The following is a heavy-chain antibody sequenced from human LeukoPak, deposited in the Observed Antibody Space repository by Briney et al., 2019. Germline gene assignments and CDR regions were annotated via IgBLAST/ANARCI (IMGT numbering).Heavy chain of an antibody. V-gene: IGHV4-4*07. CDR3: ARGLGYCSSTSCYPNWFDP. CDR2: IYTSGST. D-gene: IGHD2-2*01. Sequence: SEXLSLTCTVSGGSISSYYWSWIRQPAGKGLEWIGRIYTSGSTNYNPSLTSRVTMSVETTKKKFSLKLSSVIAADTAVYYCARGLGYCSSTSCYPNWFDPWGQGTLVTVSS. CDR1: GGSISSYY. J-gene: IGHJ5*02.